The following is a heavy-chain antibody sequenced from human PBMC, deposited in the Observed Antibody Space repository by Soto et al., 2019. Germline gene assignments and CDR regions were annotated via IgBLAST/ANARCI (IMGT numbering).Heavy chain of an antibody. D-gene: IGHD1-1*01. CDR2: INPSGGST. Sequence: QVQLVQSGAEVKKPGASVKVSCKASGYTVTTYYMHCVQQAPGQGLEWLGVINPSGGSTTYAQKFQGRVTMTRDTSKSTVYMELSSLRSEDTAVYYCARGSSSTDRRVDFWGQGTLVTVSS. CDR1: GYTVTTYY. CDR3: ARGSSSTDRRVDF. V-gene: IGHV1-46*01. J-gene: IGHJ4*02.